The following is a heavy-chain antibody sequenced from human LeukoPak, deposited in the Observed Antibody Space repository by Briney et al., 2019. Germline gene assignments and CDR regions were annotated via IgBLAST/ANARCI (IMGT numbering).Heavy chain of an antibody. D-gene: IGHD2-2*01. J-gene: IGHJ4*02. CDR2: IWYDASNK. CDR3: AKGLDIVVVPAAEHHDY. Sequence: GGSLRLSCAASGFTFSYYGMHWVRQAPGKGLEWVAIIWYDASNKYYANFVKGRFAISRDNSKNALYLEMDDLRDEDTAVYYCAKGLDIVVVPAAEHHDYWGQGTLVTVSS. CDR1: GFTFSYYG. V-gene: IGHV3-33*06.